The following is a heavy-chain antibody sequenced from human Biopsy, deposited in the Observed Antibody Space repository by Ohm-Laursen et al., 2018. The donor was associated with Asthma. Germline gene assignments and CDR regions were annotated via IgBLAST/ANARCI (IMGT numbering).Heavy chain of an antibody. V-gene: IGHV4-39*02. CDR3: ARAVSSSSYWYFDL. Sequence: SETLSLTWIVSGDAMSTSGSYWGWIRQSPGKGLEWIGSIYYSGRTYYNPSLESRFPISADTSKNHFSLKVTSVTAADTAVYYCARAVSSSSYWYFDLWGRGDLVTVSS. J-gene: IGHJ2*01. D-gene: IGHD6-6*01. CDR2: IYYSGRT. CDR1: GDAMSTSGSY.